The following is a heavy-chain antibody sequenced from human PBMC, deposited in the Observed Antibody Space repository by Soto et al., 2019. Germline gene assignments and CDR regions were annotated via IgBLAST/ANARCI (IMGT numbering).Heavy chain of an antibody. Sequence: QVQLVESGGSVVQPGRYLRLSCAAAVFSFSDYGMHLVRQGPGKGLEWVAAISHGGIRKHYADSVMGRFTISRDNSKKAVYLHLSSLRREDTAKYYCVKDWVGGSNRYRLDYWGQGTVFTVSS. D-gene: IGHD1-26*01. CDR2: ISHGGIRK. J-gene: IGHJ4*02. V-gene: IGHV3-30*18. CDR3: VKDWVGGSNRYRLDY. CDR1: VFSFSDYG.